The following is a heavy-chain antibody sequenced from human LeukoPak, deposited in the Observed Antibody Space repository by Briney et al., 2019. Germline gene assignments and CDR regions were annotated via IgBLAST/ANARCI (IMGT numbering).Heavy chain of an antibody. D-gene: IGHD7-27*01. CDR3: ARDALTGDPSPDAFDI. J-gene: IGHJ3*02. CDR2: ISSGSTYI. CDR1: GFTFSSYS. Sequence: PGGSLRLSCAASGFTFSSYSMNWVRQAPGKGLEWVSSISSGSTYIYYADSVKGRFTITRDNAKSSLYLQMNSLRAEDTAVYYCARDALTGDPSPDAFDIWGQGTMVTVSS. V-gene: IGHV3-21*01.